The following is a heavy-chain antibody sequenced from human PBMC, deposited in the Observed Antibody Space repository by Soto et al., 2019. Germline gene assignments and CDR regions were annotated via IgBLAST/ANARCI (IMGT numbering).Heavy chain of an antibody. V-gene: IGHV4-39*01. CDR1: GGSISSSSYY. Sequence: SETLSLTCTVSGGSISSSSYYWGWIRQPPGKGLEWIGSIYYSGSTYYNPSLKSRVTISVDTSKNQFSLKLSSVTAADTAVYYCARNYYDSSGYPEYNWFDPWGQGTLVTVSS. D-gene: IGHD3-22*01. CDR2: IYYSGST. J-gene: IGHJ5*02. CDR3: ARNYYDSSGYPEYNWFDP.